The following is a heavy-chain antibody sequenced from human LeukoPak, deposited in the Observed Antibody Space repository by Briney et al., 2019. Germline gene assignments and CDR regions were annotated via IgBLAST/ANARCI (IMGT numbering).Heavy chain of an antibody. V-gene: IGHV3-30*02. CDR3: ANLHYYYDSSGYPFDY. CDR1: GFTFSSYG. J-gene: IGHJ4*02. D-gene: IGHD3-22*01. CDR2: IRYDGSNK. Sequence: PGGSLRLSCAASGFTFSSYGMHWVRQAPGKGLEWVAFIRYDGSNKYYADSVMGRFTISRDNSKNTLYLQMNSLRAEDTAVYYCANLHYYYDSSGYPFDYWGQGTLVTASS.